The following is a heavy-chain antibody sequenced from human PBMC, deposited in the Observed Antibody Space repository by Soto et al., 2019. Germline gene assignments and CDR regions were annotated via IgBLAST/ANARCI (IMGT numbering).Heavy chain of an antibody. Sequence: ASVKVSCKTSGYTFTGHYTHWVRQAPEQGPEWMGEIGPESGATRYAQKFRGRVTMTRDTSITTVYMELNNLSPDDTAVYYCGRGRSGQIVVFYWGQGTPVTVSS. V-gene: IGHV1-2*02. D-gene: IGHD1-26*01. CDR3: GRGRSGQIVVFY. J-gene: IGHJ4*02. CDR2: IGPESGAT. CDR1: GYTFTGHY.